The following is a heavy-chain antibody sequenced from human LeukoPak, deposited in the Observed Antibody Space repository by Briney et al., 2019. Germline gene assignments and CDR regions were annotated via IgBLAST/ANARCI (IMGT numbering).Heavy chain of an antibody. CDR1: GFTFREYS. J-gene: IGHJ4*02. CDR2: IRSNGGDT. CDR3: AKDTVAGTFNPLFDY. D-gene: IGHD6-19*01. V-gene: IGHV3-11*05. Sequence: GGSLRLSCAASGFTFREYSMSWVRQAPGKGLEWVSNIRSNGGDTYYTDSVKGRFTISRDNAKNSLYLQMNSLRAEDTALYYCAKDTVAGTFNPLFDYWGQGTLVTVSS.